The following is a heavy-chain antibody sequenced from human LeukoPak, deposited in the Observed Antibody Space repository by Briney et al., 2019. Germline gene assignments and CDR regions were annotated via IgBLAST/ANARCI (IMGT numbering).Heavy chain of an antibody. Sequence: GGSLRLSCAGSGFTCSDHYMDWVRQAPGKGLEWVAVISYDGSNKYYADSVKGRFTISRDNSKNTLYLQMNSLRAEDTAVYYCAVPAAAHYYYYGMDVWGQGTTVTVSS. CDR3: AVPAAAHYYYYGMDV. J-gene: IGHJ6*02. V-gene: IGHV3-30*03. CDR2: ISYDGSNK. D-gene: IGHD2-2*01. CDR1: GFTCSDHY.